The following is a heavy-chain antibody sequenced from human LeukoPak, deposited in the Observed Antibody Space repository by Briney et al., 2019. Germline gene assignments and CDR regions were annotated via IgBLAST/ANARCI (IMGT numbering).Heavy chain of an antibody. Sequence: SQTLSLTCTVSGGSISSGSYYWSWIRQPARKGLEWIGRIYTSGSTNYNPSLKGRVTISVDTSKNQFSLKLSSVTAADTAVYYCARMLRQQLANFDYWGQGTLVTVSS. CDR3: ARMLRQQLANFDY. CDR2: IYTSGST. J-gene: IGHJ4*02. CDR1: GGSISSGSYY. D-gene: IGHD6-13*01. V-gene: IGHV4-61*02.